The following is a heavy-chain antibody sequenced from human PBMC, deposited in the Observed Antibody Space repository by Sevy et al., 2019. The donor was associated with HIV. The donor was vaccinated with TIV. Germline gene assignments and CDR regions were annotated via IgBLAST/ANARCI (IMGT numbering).Heavy chain of an antibody. CDR3: ARCAGCLWGDRPNLYYYYGMDV. V-gene: IGHV1-18*01. CDR1: GYTFTSYG. CDR2: ISAYNGNT. D-gene: IGHD3-16*01. Sequence: ASVKVSCKASGYTFTSYGISWVRQAPGQGLEWMGWISAYNGNTNYTQKLQGRVTMTTDTSTSTAYMELRSLRSDDTAVYYCARCAGCLWGDRPNLYYYYGMDVWGQGTTVTVSS. J-gene: IGHJ6*02.